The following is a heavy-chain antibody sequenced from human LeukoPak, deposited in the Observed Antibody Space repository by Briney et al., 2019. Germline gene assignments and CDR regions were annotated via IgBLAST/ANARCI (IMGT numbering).Heavy chain of an antibody. Sequence: GGSLRLSCAASGFTFSSYWMHWVRQAPGKGLVWVSRINSDGSSTSYADSVKGRFTISRDNAKNTLYLQMNSLRAEDTAVYYCARGEVYYYDSSGYYYYYYYGMDVWGQGTTVTVSS. V-gene: IGHV3-74*01. CDR3: ARGEVYYYDSSGYYYYYYYGMDV. CDR1: GFTFSSYW. D-gene: IGHD3-22*01. CDR2: INSDGSST. J-gene: IGHJ6*02.